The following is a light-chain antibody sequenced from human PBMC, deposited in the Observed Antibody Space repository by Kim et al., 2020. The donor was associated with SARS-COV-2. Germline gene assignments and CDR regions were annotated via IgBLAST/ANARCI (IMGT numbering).Light chain of an antibody. J-gene: IGKJ2*01. CDR1: HIVSSDY. CDR2: GAS. Sequence: EIVLTQSPGTLSLSPGERATLSCRASHIVSSDYVAWFQQKPGQPPRLLIYGASNRATGIPDRFSGSGSGADFTLTITRLEPEDFALYYWQQYGSSSYTFGQGTKLEI. CDR3: QQYGSSSYT. V-gene: IGKV3-20*01.